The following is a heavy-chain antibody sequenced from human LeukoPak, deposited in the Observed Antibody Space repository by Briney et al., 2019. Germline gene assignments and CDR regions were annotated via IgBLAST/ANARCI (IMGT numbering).Heavy chain of an antibody. Sequence: SETLSLTCTVSGGSISSGDYYWSWIRQPPGKGLEWIGYIYYSGSTYYNPSLKSRVTISVDTSKNQFSLKLSSVTAADTAVYYCARDTVPGDSFDIWGPGTMVTVSS. CDR1: GGSISSGDYY. CDR2: IYYSGST. J-gene: IGHJ3*02. CDR3: ARDTVPGDSFDI. V-gene: IGHV4-30-4*01.